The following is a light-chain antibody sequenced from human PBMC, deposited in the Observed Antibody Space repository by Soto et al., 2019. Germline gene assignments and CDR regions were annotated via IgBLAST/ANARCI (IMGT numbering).Light chain of an antibody. Sequence: DIQLTQSPSFLSASVGDRVTITCRASQGINIFLAWFQQKPGKAPNLLISAASTLQSGVPSRFSGSGSEPEFTLTITSLQPEDSATYYCQQRNSYPRTFGQGTKVDIK. CDR1: QGINIF. V-gene: IGKV1-9*01. J-gene: IGKJ2*01. CDR2: AAS. CDR3: QQRNSYPRT.